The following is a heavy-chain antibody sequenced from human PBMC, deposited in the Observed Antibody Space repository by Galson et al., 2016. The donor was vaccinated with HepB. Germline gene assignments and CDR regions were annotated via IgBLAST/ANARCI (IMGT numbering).Heavy chain of an antibody. V-gene: IGHV3-21*01. D-gene: IGHD3-3*01. CDR3: ARVGALRFLEYGMDV. CDR2: ISSSSSYI. J-gene: IGHJ6*02. CDR1: GFTFSSYS. Sequence: SLRLSCAASGFTFSSYSMNWVRQVPGKGLEWVSSISSSSSYIYYADSVKGRFTISRDNAKNSLYLQMNSLRAEDTAVYYCARVGALRFLEYGMDVWGQGTTVTVSS.